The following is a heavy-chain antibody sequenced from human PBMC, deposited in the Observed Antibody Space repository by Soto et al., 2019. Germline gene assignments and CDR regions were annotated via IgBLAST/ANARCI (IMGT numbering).Heavy chain of an antibody. CDR2: IIPIFGTA. CDR3: ARGIVVAAAAQYYYYGMDV. D-gene: IGHD6-13*01. Sequence: SVKVSCKASGGTFSSYAISWVRQAPGQGLEWMGGIIPIFGTANYAQKFQGRVTITADESTSTAYMELSSLRSEDTAVYYCARGIVVAAAAQYYYYGMDVWGQGTTVTV. CDR1: GGTFSSYA. V-gene: IGHV1-69*13. J-gene: IGHJ6*02.